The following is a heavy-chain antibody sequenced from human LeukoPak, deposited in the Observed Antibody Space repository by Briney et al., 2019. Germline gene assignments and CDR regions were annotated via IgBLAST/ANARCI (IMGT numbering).Heavy chain of an antibody. CDR3: AKDRDYYLVGFFDY. CDR1: GFTFSSYA. V-gene: IGHV3-23*01. Sequence: PGGSLRLSCAASGFTFSSYAMSWVRQAPGKGLEWVSAISGSGVTTYYADSVKGRFTIFRDNSKNTLYLQMDSLRAEDTALYYCAKDRDYYLVGFFDYWGQGTLVTVSS. D-gene: IGHD3-10*01. J-gene: IGHJ4*02. CDR2: ISGSGVTT.